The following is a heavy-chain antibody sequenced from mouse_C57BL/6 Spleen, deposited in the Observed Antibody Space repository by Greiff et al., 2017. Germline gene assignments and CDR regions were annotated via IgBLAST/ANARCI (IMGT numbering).Heavy chain of an antibody. J-gene: IGHJ4*01. CDR1: GYTFTSYW. CDR3: ARSRGTLDGYYAMDY. CDR2: IHPNSGST. D-gene: IGHD2-3*01. Sequence: QVQLQQPGAELVKPGASVKLSCKASGYTFTSYWMHWVKQRPGQGLEWIGMIHPNSGSTNYNEKFKSKATLTVDKSSSTAYMQLSSLTSEDSAVYYCARSRGTLDGYYAMDYWGQGTSVTVSS. V-gene: IGHV1-64*01.